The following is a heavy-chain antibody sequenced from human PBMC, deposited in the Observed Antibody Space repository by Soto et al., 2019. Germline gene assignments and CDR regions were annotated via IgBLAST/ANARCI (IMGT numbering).Heavy chain of an antibody. D-gene: IGHD3-10*01. J-gene: IGHJ4*02. CDR3: ARGGYYYGSGSYYRGRNFDY. V-gene: IGHV4-59*01. CDR2: IYYSGST. CDR1: GGSISSYY. Sequence: PSETLSLTCTVSGGSISSYYWSWIRQPPGKGLEWIGYIYYSGSTNYNPSLKSRVTISVDTSKNQFSLKLSSVTAADTAVYYCARGGYYYGSGSYYRGRNFDYWGQGTLVIVSS.